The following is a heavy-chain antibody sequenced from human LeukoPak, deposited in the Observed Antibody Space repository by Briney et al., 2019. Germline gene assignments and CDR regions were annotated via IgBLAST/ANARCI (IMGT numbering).Heavy chain of an antibody. Sequence: GRSLRLSCAASGFTFSSYCMHWVRQAPGKGLEWVAVISYDGSNKYYADSVKGRFTISRDNSKNTLYLQMNSLRAEDTAVYYCAKAPGYCSSTNPCYYYYGMDVWGQGTTVTVSS. D-gene: IGHD2-2*01. J-gene: IGHJ6*02. CDR1: GFTFSSYC. CDR2: ISYDGSNK. CDR3: AKAPGYCSSTNPCYYYYGMDV. V-gene: IGHV3-30*18.